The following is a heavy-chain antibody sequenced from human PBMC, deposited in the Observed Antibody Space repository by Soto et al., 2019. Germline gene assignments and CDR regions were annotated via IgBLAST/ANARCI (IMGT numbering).Heavy chain of an antibody. D-gene: IGHD6-19*01. CDR1: GFTFSSYG. J-gene: IGHJ4*02. Sequence: GGSLRLSCAASGFTFSSYGMHWVRQAPGKGLEWVAVISYDGSNTYYGDTVKGRFTISRDNSKNTLSLQMNSLRAEDTAVYYCAKDGNVYSSGWYAPSLDYWGQGTLVTVSS. CDR2: ISYDGSNT. CDR3: AKDGNVYSSGWYAPSLDY. V-gene: IGHV3-30*18.